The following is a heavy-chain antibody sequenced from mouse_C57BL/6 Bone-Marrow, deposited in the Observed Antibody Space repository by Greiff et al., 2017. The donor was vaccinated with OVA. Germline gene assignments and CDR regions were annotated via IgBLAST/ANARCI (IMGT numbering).Heavy chain of an antibody. V-gene: IGHV5-6*01. J-gene: IGHJ2*01. CDR2: ISSGGSYT. Sequence: EVQVVESGGDLVKPGGSLKLSCAASGFTFSSYGMSWVRQTPDKRLEWVATISSGGSYTYYPDSVKGRFTISRDNAKNTLYLQMSSLKSEDTAMYYYARHPLIYYYGSKDYFDYWGQGTTLTVSS. CDR3: ARHPLIYYYGSKDYFDY. CDR1: GFTFSSYG. D-gene: IGHD1-1*01.